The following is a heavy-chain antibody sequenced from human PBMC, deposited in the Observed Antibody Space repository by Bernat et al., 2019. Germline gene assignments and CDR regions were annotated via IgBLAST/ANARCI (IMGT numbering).Heavy chain of an antibody. V-gene: IGHV6-1*01. CDR1: GDRVSSNSAA. Sequence: QVQLQQSGPGLVKPSQTLSLTCAISGDRVSSNSAAWNWIRQSPSRGLEWRGRTYYRSKWYNDYAVSVTSRITINPATSKNQFSLQLNSVTPEDTAVYYCARDRFSAVAGNKRSFDYWGQGTLVTVSS. CDR2: TYYRSKWYN. CDR3: ARDRFSAVAGNKRSFDY. D-gene: IGHD6-19*01. J-gene: IGHJ4*02.